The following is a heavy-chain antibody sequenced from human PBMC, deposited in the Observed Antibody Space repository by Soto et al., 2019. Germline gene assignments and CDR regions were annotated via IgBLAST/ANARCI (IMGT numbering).Heavy chain of an antibody. CDR3: ARHSYYGSGSYYYYYYMDV. D-gene: IGHD3-10*01. CDR1: GYSFTSYW. Sequence: PGESLKISCKGSGYSFTSYWIGWVRQMPGKGLEWMGIIYPGDSDTRYSPSFQGQVTISADKSISTAYLQWSSLKASDTAMYYCARHSYYGSGSYYYYYYMDVWGKGTTVTVSS. J-gene: IGHJ6*03. CDR2: IYPGDSDT. V-gene: IGHV5-51*01.